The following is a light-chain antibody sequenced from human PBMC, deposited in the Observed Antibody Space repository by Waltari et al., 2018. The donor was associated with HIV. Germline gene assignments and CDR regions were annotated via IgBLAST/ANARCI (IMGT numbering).Light chain of an antibody. CDR3: SSYSPRGSVV. V-gene: IGLV2-14*01. CDR1: TRYMCSLNF. J-gene: IGLJ3*02. Sequence: SVLTQPASVSGSPGQSIPTFCSGPTRYMCSLNFVSLYQQSSGRAPKLIIFEFSSRPSGISDRCSGSKSGDTASLTISALRTEDEADYFCSSYSPRGSVVFGGGTKVTVL. CDR2: EFS.